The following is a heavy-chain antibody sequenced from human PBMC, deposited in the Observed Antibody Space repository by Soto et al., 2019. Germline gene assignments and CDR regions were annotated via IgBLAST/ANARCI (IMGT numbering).Heavy chain of an antibody. CDR1: GYTFTSYA. Sequence: ASVKVSCKASGYTFTSYAMHWVRQAPGQRLEWMGWINAGNGNTKYSQKFQGRVTVTRDTSASTAYMELSSLRSEDTAVYYCPAPNRIAAAGPRFDYWGQGTLVTVSS. J-gene: IGHJ4*02. CDR3: PAPNRIAAAGPRFDY. CDR2: INAGNGNT. V-gene: IGHV1-3*01. D-gene: IGHD6-13*01.